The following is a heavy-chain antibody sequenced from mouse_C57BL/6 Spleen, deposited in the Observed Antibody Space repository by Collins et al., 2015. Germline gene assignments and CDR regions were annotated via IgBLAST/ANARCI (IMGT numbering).Heavy chain of an antibody. D-gene: IGHD2-3*01. CDR1: GYTFSSYW. V-gene: IGHV1-9*01. J-gene: IGHJ4*01. CDR3: ARGNDGYYVGAMDY. Sequence: QVQLQQSGAELMKPGASVKISCKATGYTFSSYWIEWVKQRPGHGLEWIGEILPGSGSTNYNEKFKGKATFTADTSSNIAYMQLSSLTSEDSAVYYCARGNDGYYVGAMDYWGQGTSVTVSS. CDR2: ILPGSGST.